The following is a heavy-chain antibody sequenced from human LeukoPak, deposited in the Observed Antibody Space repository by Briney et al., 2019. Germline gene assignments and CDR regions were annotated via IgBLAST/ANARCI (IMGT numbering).Heavy chain of an antibody. CDR1: GGSVSSTKYY. CDR2: IYASGRT. Sequence: PSETLSLTCTVSGGSVSSTKYYWSWIRQPAGKGLEWIWRIYASGRTTYNPSLGSRVTFSIDTSKNQFSLKLNSVTAADTAVYYGVRGYCGGDCYRYYYYYYTDVWGKGTTVTVSS. V-gene: IGHV4-61*02. J-gene: IGHJ6*03. D-gene: IGHD2-21*02. CDR3: VRGYCGGDCYRYYYYYYTDV.